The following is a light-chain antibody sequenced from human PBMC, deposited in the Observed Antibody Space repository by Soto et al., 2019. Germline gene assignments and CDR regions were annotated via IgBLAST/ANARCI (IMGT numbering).Light chain of an antibody. CDR1: QSISSY. CDR3: LQTYSFPYT. J-gene: IGKJ2*01. Sequence: DIQMTQSPSSLSASVGDRVTLTCRASQSISSYLNWYQLKPGRPPKLLIYFASSLQAGVPSRFSGAGSETDFTLTITDLQPEDFTSYFCLQTYSFPYTFGQGT. V-gene: IGKV1-39*01. CDR2: FAS.